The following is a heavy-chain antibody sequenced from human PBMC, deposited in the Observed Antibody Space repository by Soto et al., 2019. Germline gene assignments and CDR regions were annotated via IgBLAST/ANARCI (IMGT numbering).Heavy chain of an antibody. V-gene: IGHV4-38-2*01. CDR2: VHHSGST. Sequence: SETLSLTCAVSGYSISSGYHWGWIRQPPGKGLEWLESVHHSGSTYYHPSIKSRVTMSVDTSKNQFSLKLSSVTAADTAVYYCARGGIAAAGTGFHYSYYGMDVWGQGTTVTVSS. CDR1: GYSISSGYH. J-gene: IGHJ6*02. CDR3: ARGGIAAAGTGFHYSYYGMDV. D-gene: IGHD6-13*01.